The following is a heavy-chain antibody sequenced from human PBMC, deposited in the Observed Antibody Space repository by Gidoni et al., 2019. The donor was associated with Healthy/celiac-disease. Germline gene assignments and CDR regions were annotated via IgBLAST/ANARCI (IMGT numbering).Heavy chain of an antibody. V-gene: IGHV4-61*02. Sequence: QVQLQESGPGLVKPSQTLSLTCTVSGCSISSGSYYWSWLRQPAGKGLEWIGRIYTSGSTNYNPSLKSRVTISVDTSKNQFSLKLSSVTAADTAVYYCASYGVYCSSTSCYYQWGQGTLVTVSS. CDR1: GCSISSGSYY. J-gene: IGHJ4*02. CDR2: IYTSGST. D-gene: IGHD2-2*01. CDR3: ASYGVYCSSTSCYYQ.